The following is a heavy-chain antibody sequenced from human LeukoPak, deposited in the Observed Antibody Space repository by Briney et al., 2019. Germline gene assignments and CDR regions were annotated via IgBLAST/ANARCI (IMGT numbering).Heavy chain of an antibody. J-gene: IGHJ4*02. D-gene: IGHD6-13*01. CDR3: ARRRLVPGYSSSWPWAL. CDR2: INHSGST. V-gene: IGHV4-34*01. Sequence: SSETLSLTCTVSGGSISNYYWSWIRQPAGKGLEWIGEINHSGSTNYNPSLKSRVTISVDTSKNQFSLKLSSVTAADTAVYYCARRRLVPGYSSSWPWALWGQGTLVTVSS. CDR1: GGSISNYY.